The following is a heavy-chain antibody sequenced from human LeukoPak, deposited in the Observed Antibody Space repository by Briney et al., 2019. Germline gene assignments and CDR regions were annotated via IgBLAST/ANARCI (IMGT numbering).Heavy chain of an antibody. CDR2: IYYSGST. J-gene: IGHJ4*02. Sequence: PSETLSLTCTVSGGSISSYYWSWIRQPPGKGLEWIGYIYYSGSTNYNPSLKSRVTISVDTSKNQFSLKLSSVTAADTAVYYCARVRLLRYFDWLSRMYYFDYWGQGTLVTVSS. D-gene: IGHD3-9*01. V-gene: IGHV4-59*12. CDR3: ARVRLLRYFDWLSRMYYFDY. CDR1: GGSISSYY.